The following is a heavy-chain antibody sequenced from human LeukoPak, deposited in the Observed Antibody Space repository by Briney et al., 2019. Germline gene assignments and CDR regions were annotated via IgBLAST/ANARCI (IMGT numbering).Heavy chain of an antibody. D-gene: IGHD1-26*01. CDR1: GFTVSSNY. Sequence: GGSLRLSCAASGFTVSSNYMNWVRQAPGKGLEWVSVLYSGGNTYYADSVQGRFTISRDNSKNTLYLQMNSLRAEDTAVYYCARWDVATSFDYWGQGTLVTVSS. V-gene: IGHV3-66*01. J-gene: IGHJ4*02. CDR2: LYSGGNT. CDR3: ARWDVATSFDY.